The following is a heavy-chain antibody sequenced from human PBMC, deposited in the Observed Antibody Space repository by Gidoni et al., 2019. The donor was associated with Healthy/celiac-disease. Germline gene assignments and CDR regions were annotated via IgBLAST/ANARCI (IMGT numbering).Heavy chain of an antibody. CDR2: IWYDGSNK. CDR1: SSYG. D-gene: IGHD6-13*01. J-gene: IGHJ2*01. CDR3: ARDAGSESPDWYFDL. V-gene: IGHV3-33*01. Sequence: SSYGMHWVRQAPGKGLEWVAVIWYDGSNKYYADSVKGRFTISRDNSKNTLYLQMNSLRAEDTAVYYCARDAGSESPDWYFDLWGRGTLVTVSS.